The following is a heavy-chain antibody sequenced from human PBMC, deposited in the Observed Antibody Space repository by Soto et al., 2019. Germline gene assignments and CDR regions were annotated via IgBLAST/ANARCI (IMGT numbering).Heavy chain of an antibody. CDR2: IIPIPGIA. J-gene: IGHJ3*02. V-gene: IGHV1-69*02. D-gene: IGHD6-6*01. Sequence: ASVKVSCKASGGTFSSYTISWVRQAPGQGLEWMGRIIPIPGIANYAQKFQGRVTITADKSTSTAYMELSSLRSEDTAVYYCARGPPSIAAPAAFDIWGQGTMVTVSS. CDR1: GGTFSSYT. CDR3: ARGPPSIAAPAAFDI.